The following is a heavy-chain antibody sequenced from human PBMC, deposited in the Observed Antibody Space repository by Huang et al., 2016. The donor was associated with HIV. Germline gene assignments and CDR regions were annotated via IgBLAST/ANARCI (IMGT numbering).Heavy chain of an antibody. CDR2: YKSKTDGETT. CDR1: GFSFSNAW. J-gene: IGHJ4*02. CDR3: TTGIYVWGGYRYRGDYSFDH. Sequence: EVQLVDSGGGLVKPGGSLTLSCEASGFSFSNAWMTLIRQAPGKWLGLSVLYKSKTDGETTDYAAPVKGRFTISTDDSRTTLYLQMNSLKIEDTAVYYCTTGIYVWGGYRYRGDYSFDHWGPGTLVAVSS. D-gene: IGHD3-16*02. V-gene: IGHV3-15*01.